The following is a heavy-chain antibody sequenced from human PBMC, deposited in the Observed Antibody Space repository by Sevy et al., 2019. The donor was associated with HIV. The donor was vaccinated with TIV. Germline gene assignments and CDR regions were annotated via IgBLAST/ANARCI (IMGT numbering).Heavy chain of an antibody. Sequence: GGSLRLSCAASGFTLDDYAMHWVRQAPGKGLEWVSGISWNSGSIGYADSVKGRFTISRDNAKNSLYLQMNSLRAEDTALYYCATGGTYYYDSSGYSYWGQGTLVTVSS. D-gene: IGHD3-22*01. CDR3: ATGGTYYYDSSGYSY. CDR1: GFTLDDYA. V-gene: IGHV3-9*01. CDR2: ISWNSGSI. J-gene: IGHJ4*02.